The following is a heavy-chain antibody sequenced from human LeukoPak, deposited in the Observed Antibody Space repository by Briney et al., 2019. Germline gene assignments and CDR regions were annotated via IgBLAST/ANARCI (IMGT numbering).Heavy chain of an antibody. CDR2: ITNDGSHI. CDR1: GFPFSTYY. D-gene: IGHD2-15*01. J-gene: IGHJ4*02. V-gene: IGHV3-21*01. Sequence: GGSLRLSCEASGFPFSTYYMNWVRQAPGKGLEWVSSITNDGSHIYYADSVKGRFTISRDNAKNSLYLQMNSLRAEDTAMYYCARDGSGSGGCWGQGTLVTVSS. CDR3: ARDGSGSGGC.